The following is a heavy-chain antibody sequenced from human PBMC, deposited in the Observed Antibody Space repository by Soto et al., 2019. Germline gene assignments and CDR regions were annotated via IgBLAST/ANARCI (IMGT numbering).Heavy chain of an antibody. CDR1: GFSLSTSGVA. CDR2: IYWDDDK. CDR3: AHRLTATAFDI. D-gene: IGHD2-21*02. Sequence: QITLKESGPTLVKPTQTLTLTCTFSGFSLSTSGVAVGWIRQPPGKALEWLALIYWDDDKRYSPSMKGRLTITTDTSKNQAVLIMTNMDPEDTATYYCAHRLTATAFDIWGQGTMVTVSS. J-gene: IGHJ3*02. V-gene: IGHV2-5*02.